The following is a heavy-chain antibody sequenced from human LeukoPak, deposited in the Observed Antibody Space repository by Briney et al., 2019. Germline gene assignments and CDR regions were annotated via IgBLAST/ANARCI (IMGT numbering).Heavy chain of an antibody. D-gene: IGHD2-2*01. CDR1: GFTFSSHA. J-gene: IGHJ6*02. CDR3: ARDFEYSSTRTLYYGMDV. Sequence: GGSLRLSCGASGFTFSSHAMNWVRQAPGKRLEWVSSISSSSSYIYYADSVKGRFTISRDNAKNSLYLQMNSLRAEDTAVYYCARDFEYSSTRTLYYGMDVWGQGTTVTVSS. CDR2: ISSSSSYI. V-gene: IGHV3-21*01.